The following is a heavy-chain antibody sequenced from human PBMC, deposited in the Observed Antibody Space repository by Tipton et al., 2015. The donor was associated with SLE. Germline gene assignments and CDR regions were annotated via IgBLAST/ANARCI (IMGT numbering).Heavy chain of an antibody. V-gene: IGHV4-61*09. Sequence: TLSLTCTVSGASIRSGTCKWSWIRQPAGKGLEWLGHIDTRGSTTYNPSLRSRVTISVDPSTNQFSLKLSSVTAADTAIYYCAREGEEVGAYDFWSGYFPYYFDYWGQGTVVSVSS. CDR2: IDTRGST. CDR3: AREGEEVGAYDFWSGYFPYYFDY. J-gene: IGHJ4*02. D-gene: IGHD3-3*01. CDR1: GASIRSGTCK.